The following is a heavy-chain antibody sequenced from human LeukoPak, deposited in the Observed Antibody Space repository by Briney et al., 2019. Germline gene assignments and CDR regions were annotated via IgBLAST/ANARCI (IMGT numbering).Heavy chain of an antibody. J-gene: IGHJ4*02. V-gene: IGHV1-46*01. Sequence: GASVKVSCKASGYTFTSYYMHWVRQAPGQGLEWMRIINPSGGSTSYAQKFQGRVTMTRDMSTSTVYMELSSLRSEDTAVYYCARPTTPRYSGSYYSFDYWGQGTLVTVSS. D-gene: IGHD1-26*01. CDR3: ARPTTPRYSGSYYSFDY. CDR2: INPSGGST. CDR1: GYTFTSYY.